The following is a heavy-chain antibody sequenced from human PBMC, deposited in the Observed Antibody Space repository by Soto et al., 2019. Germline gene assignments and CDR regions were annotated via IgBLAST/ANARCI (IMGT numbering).Heavy chain of an antibody. CDR3: VRGPSHSSGWYLDY. D-gene: IGHD6-19*01. CDR1: GFTFSTYA. V-gene: IGHV3-30-3*01. CDR2: ISYDGSNK. J-gene: IGHJ4*02. Sequence: QVQLVESGGGVVQPGRSLRLSCAASGFTFSTYAMHWVRQAPGEGLEWVAVISYDGSNKYYADSVKGRFTISRDNSKNTLYLQRNSLRAEDTAVYYCVRGPSHSSGWYLDYWGQGTLVTVSS.